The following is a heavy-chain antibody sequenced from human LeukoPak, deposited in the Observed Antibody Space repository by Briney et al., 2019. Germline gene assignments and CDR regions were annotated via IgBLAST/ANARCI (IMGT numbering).Heavy chain of an antibody. D-gene: IGHD5-24*01. Sequence: SETLSLTCTVSGGSISSSSYYWGWIRQPPGKGLEWIGSIYYSGSTYYNPSLKSRVTISVDTSKNQFSLKLSSVTAADTAVYYCARGRWLQSGGFDYWGQGTLVTVSS. J-gene: IGHJ4*02. CDR1: GGSISSSSYY. CDR2: IYYSGST. CDR3: ARGRWLQSGGFDY. V-gene: IGHV4-39*07.